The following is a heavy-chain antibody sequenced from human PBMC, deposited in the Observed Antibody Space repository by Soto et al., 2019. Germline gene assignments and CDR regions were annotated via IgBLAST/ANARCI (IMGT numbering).Heavy chain of an antibody. CDR1: GGSISSGDYY. V-gene: IGHV4-30-4*01. J-gene: IGHJ3*02. D-gene: IGHD3-10*01. CDR2: IYYSGST. Sequence: SETLSLTCTVSGGSISSGDYYWSWIRQPPGKGLEWIGYIYYSGSTYYNPSLKSRVTISVDTSKNQFSLKLSSVTAADTAVYYCARVSSGSGSYYRVGAFDIWGQGTMVTVSS. CDR3: ARVSSGSGSYYRVGAFDI.